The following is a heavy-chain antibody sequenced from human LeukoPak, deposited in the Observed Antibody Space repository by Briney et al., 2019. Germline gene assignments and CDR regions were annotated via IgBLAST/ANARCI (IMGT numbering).Heavy chain of an antibody. CDR1: GFTFSSYA. Sequence: PGGSLGLSCAASGFTFSSYAMSWVRQAPGKGLEWVSAISGSGGSTYYADSVKGRFTISRDNSKNTLYLQMNSLRAEDTAVYYCAKGSDYYDSSGYYYYCYMDVWGKGTTVTVSS. V-gene: IGHV3-23*01. D-gene: IGHD3-22*01. CDR3: AKGSDYYDSSGYYYYCYMDV. J-gene: IGHJ6*03. CDR2: ISGSGGST.